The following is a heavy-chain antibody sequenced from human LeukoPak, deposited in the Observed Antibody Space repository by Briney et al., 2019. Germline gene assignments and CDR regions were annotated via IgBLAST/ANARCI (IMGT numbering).Heavy chain of an antibody. J-gene: IGHJ4*02. V-gene: IGHV3-30*02. CDR1: GFTFSSYG. CDR2: IRYDGSNK. D-gene: IGHD6-13*01. Sequence: PGGSLRLSCAASGFTFSSYGMHWVRQAPGKGLEWVAFIRYDGSNKYYADSVKGRFTISRDNSKNTLYLQMNSLRAEDTAVYYCESTNGVAAAGLLLDYWGQGTRVTVSS. CDR3: ESTNGVAAAGLLLDY.